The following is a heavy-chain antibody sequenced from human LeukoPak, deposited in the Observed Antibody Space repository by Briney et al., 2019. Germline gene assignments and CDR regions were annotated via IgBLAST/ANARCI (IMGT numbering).Heavy chain of an antibody. CDR1: GFTFSNYA. V-gene: IGHV3-23*01. D-gene: IGHD3-22*01. Sequence: GGSLRLSCAASGFTFSNYAMSWVRQAPGKGLEWVSSISGSGGSTYYADSVKGRFTISRDNAKNSLYLEMNSLRAEDTAVYYCARAPRNYYDSSGYQFDFWGQGTLVTVSS. CDR2: ISGSGGST. CDR3: ARAPRNYYDSSGYQFDF. J-gene: IGHJ4*02.